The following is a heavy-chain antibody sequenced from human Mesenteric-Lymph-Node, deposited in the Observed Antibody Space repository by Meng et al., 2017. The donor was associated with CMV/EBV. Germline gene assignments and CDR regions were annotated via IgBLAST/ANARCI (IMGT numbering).Heavy chain of an antibody. V-gene: IGHV3-66*02. D-gene: IGHD6-19*01. CDR1: GFTVSSNY. CDR2: SSSGGST. Sequence: GESLKISCAASGFTVSSNYMTWVRQAPGKGLEWVSYISSSGGSTYYADSVKGRFTISRDNSKNTLYLQMNSLRAEDTAVYYCARELLPDSSGWYVPGGLDYWGQGTLVTVSS. CDR3: ARELLPDSSGWYVPGGLDY. J-gene: IGHJ4*02.